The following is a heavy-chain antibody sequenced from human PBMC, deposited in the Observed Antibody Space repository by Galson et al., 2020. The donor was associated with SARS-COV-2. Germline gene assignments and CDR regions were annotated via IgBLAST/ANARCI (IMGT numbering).Heavy chain of an antibody. CDR3: ASSNPYYDILTGYLPLFDY. CDR2: INSDGSSP. Sequence: GESPKISRAASGFTFSSYWMHWVRQAPGKGLVWVSRINSDGSSPSHADSVKGRFTISRDNAKNTLYLQMNSLRAEDTAVYYCASSNPYYDILTGYLPLFDYWGQGTLVTVSS. D-gene: IGHD3-9*01. CDR1: GFTFSSYW. J-gene: IGHJ4*02. V-gene: IGHV3-74*01.